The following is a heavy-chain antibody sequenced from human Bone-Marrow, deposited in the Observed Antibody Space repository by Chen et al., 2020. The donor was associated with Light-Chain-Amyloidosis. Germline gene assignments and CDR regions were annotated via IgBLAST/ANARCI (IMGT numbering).Heavy chain of an antibody. D-gene: IGHD2-8*01. J-gene: IGHJ6*02. V-gene: IGHV3-73*01. CDR2: IRSKANSYAT. Sequence: EVQLVESGGGLVQPGGSLKLSCAASGFNFSGSAMHWVRQASGKGLEWVGRIRSKANSYATAYAASVKGRFTISRDDSKNTAYLQMNSLKTEDTAVYYCTRRPLVFSYLLGGMDVWGQGTTVTVSS. CDR1: GFNFSGSA. CDR3: TRRPLVFSYLLGGMDV.